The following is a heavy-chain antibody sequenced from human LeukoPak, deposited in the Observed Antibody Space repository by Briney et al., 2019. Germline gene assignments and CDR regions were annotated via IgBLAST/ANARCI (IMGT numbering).Heavy chain of an antibody. Sequence: SETLSLTCTVSGGSISTYYWSWIRQPPGKGLEWLGYIYYSGSTNYNPSLKSRVTISVDTSENQFSLRLSSVIAADTAVYYCARTCSSGTCPMDYWGQGTLVTVAS. V-gene: IGHV4-59*01. D-gene: IGHD2-15*01. CDR1: GGSISTYY. CDR2: IYYSGST. CDR3: ARTCSSGTCPMDY. J-gene: IGHJ4*02.